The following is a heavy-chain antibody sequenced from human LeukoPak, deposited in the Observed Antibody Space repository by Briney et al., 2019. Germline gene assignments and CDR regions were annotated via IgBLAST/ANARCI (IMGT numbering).Heavy chain of an antibody. V-gene: IGHV3-23*01. CDR1: GFTFSSYA. Sequence: GGSLRLSCAASGFTFSSYAMSWVRQAPGRGLEWVSAIRRRGGRTYYADSVTGRFTISRDNSKNPLYLQMTSLRAEDTAVYSCAKVPRSTYSSAWYWFDPWGQGTLVTVS. CDR3: AKVPRSTYSSAWYWFDP. CDR2: IRRRGGRT. D-gene: IGHD6-19*01. J-gene: IGHJ5*02.